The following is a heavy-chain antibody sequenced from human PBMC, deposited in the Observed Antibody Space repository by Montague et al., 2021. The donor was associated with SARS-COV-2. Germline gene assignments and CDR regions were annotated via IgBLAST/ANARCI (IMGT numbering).Heavy chain of an antibody. CDR2: THQWGGN. CDR1: GDSFNSEHW. V-gene: IGHV4-4*02. CDR3: ASHFVWQQLST. Sequence: SETLSLTCAVDGDSFNSEHWWSWVRQPPGKGLVWIVETHQWGGNNNNSSLRSRVRIFLDKSKNQFSMTLTSVTAAATAMYYCASHFVWQQLSTWGQGTLVSVSS. J-gene: IGHJ4*02. D-gene: IGHD6-13*01.